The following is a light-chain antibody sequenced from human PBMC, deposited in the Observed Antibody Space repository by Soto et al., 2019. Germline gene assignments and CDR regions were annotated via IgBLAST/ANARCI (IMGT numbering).Light chain of an antibody. V-gene: IGKV1-9*01. CDR1: QGISSY. J-gene: IGKJ3*01. CDR2: AAS. CDR3: QQLNSYPRT. Sequence: DIQLTQSPSFLSASVGDRVTITSRASQGISSYLAWYQQKPGKAPKLLIYAASTLQSGVPSRFSGSGSGTEFTLTISSLQPEDFATYYCQQLNSYPRTFGPGTKVDI.